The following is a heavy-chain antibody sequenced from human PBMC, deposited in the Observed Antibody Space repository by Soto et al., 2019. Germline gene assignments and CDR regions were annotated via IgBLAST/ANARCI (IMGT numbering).Heavy chain of an antibody. V-gene: IGHV3-30*18. CDR1: GFTFSSYG. CDR3: AKSMSSAGRASEYFQH. Sequence: GGSLRLSCAASGFTFSSYGMHWVRQAPGKGLEWVAVISYDGSNKYYADSVKGRFTISRDNSKNTLYLQMNSLRAEDTAVYYCAKSMSSAGRASEYFQHWGQGTLVTVSS. D-gene: IGHD6-13*01. CDR2: ISYDGSNK. J-gene: IGHJ1*01.